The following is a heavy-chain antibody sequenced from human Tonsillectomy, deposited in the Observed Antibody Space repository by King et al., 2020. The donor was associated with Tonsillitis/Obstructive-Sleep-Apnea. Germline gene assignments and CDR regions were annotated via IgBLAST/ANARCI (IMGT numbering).Heavy chain of an antibody. Sequence: QLVQSGAEVKKPGESLRLSCKGSGYSLTSYWISWVRQMPGKGLEWMGRIDPSESYTNYSPSSQGHITISVDKSISTAYLQWSSLKASDTAMYYCARHLRDVYKYAYYYGMDVWGQGTTVTVSS. CDR3: ARHLRDVYKYAYYYGMDV. CDR2: IDPSESYT. D-gene: IGHD5-24*01. V-gene: IGHV5-10-1*01. J-gene: IGHJ6*02. CDR1: GYSLTSYW.